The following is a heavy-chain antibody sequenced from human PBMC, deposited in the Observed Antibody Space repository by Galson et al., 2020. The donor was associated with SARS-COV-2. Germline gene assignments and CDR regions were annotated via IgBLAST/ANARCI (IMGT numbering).Heavy chain of an antibody. J-gene: IGHJ2*01. CDR3: ARLPGGYRPKHWYFDL. Sequence: ASETLSLTCTVSGGSISSSSYYWGWIRQPPGKGLEWIGSIYYSGSTNYNPSLKSRVTISVDTSKNQFSLKLSSVTAADTAVYYCARLPGGYRPKHWYFDLWGRGTLVTVSS. V-gene: IGHV4-39*01. CDR2: IYYSGST. CDR1: GGSISSSSYY. D-gene: IGHD5-18*01.